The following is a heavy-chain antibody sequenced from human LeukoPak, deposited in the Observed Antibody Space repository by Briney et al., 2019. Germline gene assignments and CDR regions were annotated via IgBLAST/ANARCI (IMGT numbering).Heavy chain of an antibody. CDR1: GFTFSSYA. CDR2: ISGSGGST. Sequence: GGSLRLSCAAPGFTFSSYAMSWVRQAPGKGLEWVSAISGSGGSTYYADSVKGRFTISRDNSKNTLYLQMNSLRAEDTAVYYCAKSSSIVGATGLGYWGQGTLVTVSS. CDR3: AKSSSIVGATGLGY. D-gene: IGHD1-26*01. J-gene: IGHJ4*02. V-gene: IGHV3-23*01.